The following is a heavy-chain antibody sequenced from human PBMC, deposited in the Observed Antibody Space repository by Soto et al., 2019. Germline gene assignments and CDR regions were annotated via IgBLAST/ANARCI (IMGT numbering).Heavy chain of an antibody. V-gene: IGHV4-31*03. CDR3: SRGILV. Sequence: QVQLQESGPGLVKPSQTLSLTCTVSGGSMNSGGYCWNWIRQHPGEGLEWIGCISYGGTTSYNPSLKIRLTISVDTSKNQFSLMLNSVTAAAPAVYYCSRGILVWGQGTLITVSS. D-gene: IGHD2-15*01. CDR2: ISYGGTT. CDR1: GGSMNSGGYC. J-gene: IGHJ4*02.